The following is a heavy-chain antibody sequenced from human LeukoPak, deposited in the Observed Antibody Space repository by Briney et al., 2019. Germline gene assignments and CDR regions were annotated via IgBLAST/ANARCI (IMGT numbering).Heavy chain of an antibody. CDR1: GFSLTTSGVG. D-gene: IGHD6-13*01. CDR3: AHRTDLYSSSWYWGY. Sequence: SGPTLLQPTQPLTLTCTFSGFSLTTSGVGVGWIRQPPGKALEWLTLIYWDDDKRYSPSLKSRLTITKDTSKNQVVLTMTNMDPVDTATYYCAHRTDLYSSSWYWGYWGQGTLVTVSS. V-gene: IGHV2-5*02. J-gene: IGHJ4*02. CDR2: IYWDDDK.